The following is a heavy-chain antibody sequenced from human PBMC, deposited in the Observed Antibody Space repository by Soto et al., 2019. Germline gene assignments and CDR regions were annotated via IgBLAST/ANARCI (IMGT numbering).Heavy chain of an antibody. V-gene: IGHV4-4*02. D-gene: IGHD1-7*01. Sequence: GTLSLTCAVSGGSFTSNNWWTWVRQPPGQGLEWIGEIYRTGSTNYNPSLKSRVTISLDKSENQFSLKVTSLTAADTAVYYCASRDPGTSVDYWGQGTLVTVS. J-gene: IGHJ4*02. CDR2: IYRTGST. CDR3: ASRDPGTSVDY. CDR1: GGSFTSNNW.